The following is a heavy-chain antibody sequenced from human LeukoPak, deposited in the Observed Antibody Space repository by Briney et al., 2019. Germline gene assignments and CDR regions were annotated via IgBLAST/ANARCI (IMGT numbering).Heavy chain of an antibody. CDR2: ISIDGTNT. Sequence: GGSPRLSCAASGFTFSSHWMHWVRQAPGKGLVWVSRISIDGTNTNYADSVKGRFTISRDNSKNTLYMQMNSLRPEDTAVYHCAKEGAVLRRYDYWGQGTLVTVSS. CDR1: GFTFSSHW. D-gene: IGHD3-3*01. CDR3: AKEGAVLRRYDY. V-gene: IGHV3-74*01. J-gene: IGHJ4*02.